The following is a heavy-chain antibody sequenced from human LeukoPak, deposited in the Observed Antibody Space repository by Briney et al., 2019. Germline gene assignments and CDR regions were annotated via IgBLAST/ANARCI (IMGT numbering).Heavy chain of an antibody. CDR3: ARAGESIAAAAFDY. CDR2: THSSGNT. CDR1: GGPIISYY. V-gene: IGHV4-59*01. J-gene: IGHJ4*02. Sequence: SETLSLTCTVSGGPIISYYWSWIRQPPGKGLEWIAYTHSSGNTGYNPSLKSRVTISLDTSKNHFSLKVTSMTAADTGVYYCARAGESIAAAAFDYWGQGTLVTVSS. D-gene: IGHD6-13*01.